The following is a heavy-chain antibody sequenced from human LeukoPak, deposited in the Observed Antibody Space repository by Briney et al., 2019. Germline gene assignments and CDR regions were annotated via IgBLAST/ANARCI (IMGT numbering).Heavy chain of an antibody. J-gene: IGHJ6*02. D-gene: IGHD6-25*01. V-gene: IGHV4-59*01. Sequence: SETLSLTCTVSGGPISSYYWSCIRQPPGEGLEWIGYIYYSGSTNYNPSLKSRVTISVDTSKNQFSLKLSSVTAADTAVYYCARDKSVSDSSGWYDYFEGMDVWGQGTTVTVSS. CDR3: ARDKSVSDSSGWYDYFEGMDV. CDR1: GGPISSYY. CDR2: IYYSGST.